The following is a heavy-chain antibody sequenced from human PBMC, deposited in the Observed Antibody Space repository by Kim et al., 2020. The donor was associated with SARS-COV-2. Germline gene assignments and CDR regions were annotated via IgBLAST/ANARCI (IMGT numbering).Heavy chain of an antibody. CDR1: AFTFSSYW. Sequence: GGSLRLSCAASAFTFSSYWMSWVRQAPGKGLEWVANIKQDGSEKYYVDSVKGRFTISRDNAKNSLYLQMNSLRAEDTAVYYCARDHITIFGGRFDYWGQG. CDR3: ARDHITIFGGRFDY. J-gene: IGHJ4*02. D-gene: IGHD3-3*01. CDR2: IKQDGSEK. V-gene: IGHV3-7*01.